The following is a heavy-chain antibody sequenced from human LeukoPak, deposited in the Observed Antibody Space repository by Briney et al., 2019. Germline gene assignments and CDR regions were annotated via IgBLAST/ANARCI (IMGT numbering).Heavy chain of an antibody. CDR3: ARERGYNYGYSDY. V-gene: IGHV3-21*01. Sequence: GGSLRLSCAASGFTFSSYSMNWVRQAPGKGLEWVSSISSSSNNVYYADSLKGRITISRDNAKNSLYLQMNSLRAEDTAVYYCARERGYNYGYSDYWGQGTLVTVSS. D-gene: IGHD5-18*01. J-gene: IGHJ4*02. CDR1: GFTFSSYS. CDR2: ISSSSNNV.